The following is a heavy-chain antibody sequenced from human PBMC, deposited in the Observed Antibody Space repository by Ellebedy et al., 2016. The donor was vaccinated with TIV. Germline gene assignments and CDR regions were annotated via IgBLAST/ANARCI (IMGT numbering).Heavy chain of an antibody. CDR3: AQLRGYRYGPIDY. CDR1: GYTFTSFG. V-gene: IGHV1-69*13. Sequence: ASVKVSCKASGYTFTSFGITWLRQAPGQGLEWMGGIIAIFGTVDNAQKFQGRVTITADESTSTVYMELNSLRSEDTAVYYCAQLRGYRYGPIDYWGQGTLVTVSA. J-gene: IGHJ4*02. D-gene: IGHD5-18*01. CDR2: IIAIFGTV.